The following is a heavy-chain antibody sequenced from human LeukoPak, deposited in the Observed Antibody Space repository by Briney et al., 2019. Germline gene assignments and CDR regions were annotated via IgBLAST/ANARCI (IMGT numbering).Heavy chain of an antibody. V-gene: IGHV1-69*05. CDR2: IIPIFGTA. CDR3: ARDRGDGYNLMHY. J-gene: IGHJ4*02. Sequence: SSVKVSCKASGGTFSSYAISWVRQAPGQGLEWMGRIIPIFGTANYAQKFQGRVTITTDESTSTAYMELSSLRSEDTAVYYCARDRGDGYNLMHYWGQGTLVTVSS. CDR1: GGTFSSYA. D-gene: IGHD5-24*01.